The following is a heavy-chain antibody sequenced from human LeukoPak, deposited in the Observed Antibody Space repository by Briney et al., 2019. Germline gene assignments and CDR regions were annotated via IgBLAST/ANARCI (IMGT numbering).Heavy chain of an antibody. D-gene: IGHD4-17*01. CDR3: ARASYGDYVPSDY. V-gene: IGHV3-21*01. CDR2: ISSSSSYI. Sequence: PGGSLRLSCAASGFTFSSYSMNWVRQAPGKGLEWVSSISSSSSYIYYADSVKDRFTISRDNAKNSLYLQMNSLRAEDTAVYYCARASYGDYVPSDYWGRGTLVTVSS. J-gene: IGHJ4*02. CDR1: GFTFSSYS.